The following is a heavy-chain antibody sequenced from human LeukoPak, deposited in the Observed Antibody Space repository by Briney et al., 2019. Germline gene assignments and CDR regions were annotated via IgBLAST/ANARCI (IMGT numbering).Heavy chain of an antibody. Sequence: SETLSPTCAVYGGSFSGYYWSWIRQPPGKGLEWIGEINHSGSTNYNPSLKSRVTISVDTSKNQFSLKLSSVTAADTAVYYCARPRGNYYDSSGYYWDYWGQGTLVTVSS. CDR1: GGSFSGYY. D-gene: IGHD3-22*01. CDR2: INHSGST. V-gene: IGHV4-34*01. CDR3: ARPRGNYYDSSGYYWDY. J-gene: IGHJ4*02.